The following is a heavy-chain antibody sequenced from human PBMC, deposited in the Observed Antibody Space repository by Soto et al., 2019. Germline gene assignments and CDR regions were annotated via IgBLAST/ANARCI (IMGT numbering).Heavy chain of an antibody. CDR2: ISNSGST. J-gene: IGHJ4*02. V-gene: IGHV4-61*08. CDR3: ARLRIPNFGVVTGHYFDY. D-gene: IGHD3-3*01. Sequence: SETLSLTCSVSGGSVSSGVYYWSWIRQPPGKGLELIGYISNSGSTNYNPSLTSRVAIPLATSRNQFSLKLTSVTAADTAVYYCARLRIPNFGVVTGHYFDYWGRGTLVTVSS. CDR1: GGSVSSGVYY.